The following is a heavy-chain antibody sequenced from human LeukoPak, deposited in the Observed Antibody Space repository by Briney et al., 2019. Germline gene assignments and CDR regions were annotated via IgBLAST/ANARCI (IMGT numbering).Heavy chain of an antibody. CDR1: GYTFTRYD. Sequence: ASVKVSCKASGYTFTRYDIHGVRQATGPGLVWMGWMNPNSGNTGYAQTFQGRVTMTRNTSIRTAYMELSSLRSEDTAVYYCARGVTMVQGVIIGYWGQETLVAVSS. J-gene: IGHJ4*02. D-gene: IGHD3-10*01. CDR2: MNPNSGNT. V-gene: IGHV1-8*01. CDR3: ARGVTMVQGVIIGY.